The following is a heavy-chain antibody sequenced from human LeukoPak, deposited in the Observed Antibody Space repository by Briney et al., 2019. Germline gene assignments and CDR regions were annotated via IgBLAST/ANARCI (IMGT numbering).Heavy chain of an antibody. CDR3: ASGVRGGYNWGNSDAFDI. Sequence: ASVKVSCKASGYTFTGYHMHWVRQAPGQGLEWMGWINPNTGDTNYAQKFQGRVTMTRDTSISAAYMELSWLRSDDTAVYYCASGVRGGYNWGNSDAFDIWGQGTMVTVSS. D-gene: IGHD5-24*01. CDR1: GYTFTGYH. J-gene: IGHJ3*02. V-gene: IGHV1-2*02. CDR2: INPNTGDT.